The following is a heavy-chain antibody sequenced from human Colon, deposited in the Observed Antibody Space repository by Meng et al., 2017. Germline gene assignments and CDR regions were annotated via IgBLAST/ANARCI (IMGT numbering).Heavy chain of an antibody. D-gene: IGHD3-10*01. V-gene: IGHV6-1*01. CDR2: TYYRSEWQN. Sequence: QVHMQQSGPGLVKPSQTLSPTCAISGDSVFSNRALWHWVRQSPSRGLEWLGQTYYRSEWQNHYGVSVKSRITINADTSRNHFSLHLNSVTPEDTAVYYCTTWYGEYWGQGTLVTVSS. CDR1: GDSVFSNRAL. J-gene: IGHJ4*02. CDR3: TTWYGEY.